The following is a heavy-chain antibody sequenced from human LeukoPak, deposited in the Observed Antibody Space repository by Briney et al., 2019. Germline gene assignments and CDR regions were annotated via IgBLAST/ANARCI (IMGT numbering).Heavy chain of an antibody. Sequence: PGGSLRLSCAASGFTVSSNYMSWVRQAPGKGLEWVSIIYVNDNTYYTDSVKGRFTISRDNAKNSLYLQMNSLRAEDTAVYYCARLAGYCAGGNCYDSYFDYWGQGTLVTVSS. J-gene: IGHJ4*02. CDR1: GFTVSSNY. V-gene: IGHV3-53*01. CDR2: IYVNDNT. D-gene: IGHD2-15*01. CDR3: ARLAGYCAGGNCYDSYFDY.